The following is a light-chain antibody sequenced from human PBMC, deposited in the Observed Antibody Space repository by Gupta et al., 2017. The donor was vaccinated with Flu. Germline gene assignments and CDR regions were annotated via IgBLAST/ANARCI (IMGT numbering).Light chain of an antibody. CDR1: QNVNSY. CDR2: DAS. J-gene: IGKJ1*01. Sequence: PATLSLSPGERATLSCRASQNVNSYLAWYQQKPGQPPRLLIYDASNRATGIPARFSGSGSGTDFTLTITILEPEDFAVYYCQQRSNWPRTFGQGTKVEIK. V-gene: IGKV3-11*01. CDR3: QQRSNWPRT.